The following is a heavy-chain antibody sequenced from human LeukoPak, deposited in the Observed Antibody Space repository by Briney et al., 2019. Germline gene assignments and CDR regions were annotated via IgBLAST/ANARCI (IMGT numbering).Heavy chain of an antibody. Sequence: GGSLRLSCAASGFTFSAYAIHWVRQAPGKGLEWVAVISYDGTNKYYADSVKGRFTISRDSSKNTLYLQMNSLRAEDTAVYYCARDPTVVVPAAVWGQGTLVTVSS. CDR2: ISYDGTNK. CDR3: ARDPTVVVPAAV. D-gene: IGHD2-2*01. V-gene: IGHV3-30-3*01. CDR1: GFTFSAYA. J-gene: IGHJ4*02.